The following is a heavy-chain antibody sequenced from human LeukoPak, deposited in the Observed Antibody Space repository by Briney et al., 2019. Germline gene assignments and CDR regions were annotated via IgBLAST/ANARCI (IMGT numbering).Heavy chain of an antibody. D-gene: IGHD1-14*01. CDR2: VSGSGGST. CDR1: GFTFSSYA. V-gene: IGHV3-23*01. CDR3: AKDRGEPEYYFDY. Sequence: GGSLRLSCAASGFTFSSYAMSWVRQAPGKGLEWVSAVSGSGGSTYYADSVKGRFTISRDNSKNTLYLQMNSLRAEDTAVYYCAKDRGEPEYYFDYWGQGTLVTVSS. J-gene: IGHJ4*02.